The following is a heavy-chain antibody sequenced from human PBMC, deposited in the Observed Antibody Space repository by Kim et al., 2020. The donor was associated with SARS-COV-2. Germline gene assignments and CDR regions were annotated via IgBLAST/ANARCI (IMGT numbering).Heavy chain of an antibody. D-gene: IGHD4-17*01. V-gene: IGHV4-39*01. CDR1: GGSISSSSYY. CDR3: ARLGGLRIREGANFDY. J-gene: IGHJ4*02. Sequence: SETLSLTCTVSGGSISSSSYYWGWIRQPPGKGLEWIGSIYYSGSTYYNPSLKSRVTISVDTSKNQFSLKLSSVTAADTAVYYCARLGGLRIREGANFDYWGQGTLVTVSS. CDR2: IYYSGST.